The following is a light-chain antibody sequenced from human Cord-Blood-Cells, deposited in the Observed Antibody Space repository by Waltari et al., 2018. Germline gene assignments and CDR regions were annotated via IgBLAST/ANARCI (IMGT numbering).Light chain of an antibody. CDR3: CSYAGSSTYV. V-gene: IGLV2-23*02. Sequence: QSALTQPASVSGSPGQPITISCTGTSRDVGSYNLVPWYQQHPGKAPKLMIYEVSKRPSGVSNRFSGSKSGNTASLTISGLQAEDEADYYCCSYAGSSTYVFGTGTKVTVL. J-gene: IGLJ1*01. CDR1: SRDVGSYNL. CDR2: EVS.